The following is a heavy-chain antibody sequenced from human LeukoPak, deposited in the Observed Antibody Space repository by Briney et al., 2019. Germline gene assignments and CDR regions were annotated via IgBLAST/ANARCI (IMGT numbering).Heavy chain of an antibody. CDR3: AKDQNTGYANNWFDH. D-gene: IGHD5-12*01. Sequence: ASVTVSCTASGYSFTGYYIHWVRQAPGQGLEWMGWINPNNGGTNFAQKFQGRVTMTRDTSISTAYMELSRLRSDDTAIYYCAKDQNTGYANNWFDHWGQGTLVTVSS. CDR1: GYSFTGYY. CDR2: INPNNGGT. J-gene: IGHJ5*02. V-gene: IGHV1-2*02.